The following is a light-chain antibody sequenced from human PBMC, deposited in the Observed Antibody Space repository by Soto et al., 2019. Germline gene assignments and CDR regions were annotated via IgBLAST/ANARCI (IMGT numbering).Light chain of an antibody. Sequence: EIVLTQSPGTLSLSPGERATLSCRASQSISSSYFAWYQQKPGQSPRLLIYGASSRATGIPDRFSGSGSGTDFTLTISRLEPEDFAVYHCQQYSSSPPLTFGGGTKVEIK. CDR3: QQYSSSPPLT. V-gene: IGKV3-20*01. J-gene: IGKJ4*01. CDR2: GAS. CDR1: QSISSSY.